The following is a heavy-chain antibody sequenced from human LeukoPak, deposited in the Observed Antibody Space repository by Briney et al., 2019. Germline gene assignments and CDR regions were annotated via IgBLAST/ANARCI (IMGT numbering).Heavy chain of an antibody. CDR3: ARDSPIAVAEGY. Sequence: GASVKVSCKASGYTFTSYDINWVRQATGQGLEWMGWMNPNSGNTGYAQKFQGRVTMTRNTSISTAYMELSSLRSEDTAVYYCARDSPIAVAEGYWGQGTLVTVSS. CDR1: GYTFTSYD. CDR2: MNPNSGNT. J-gene: IGHJ4*02. V-gene: IGHV1-8*01. D-gene: IGHD6-19*01.